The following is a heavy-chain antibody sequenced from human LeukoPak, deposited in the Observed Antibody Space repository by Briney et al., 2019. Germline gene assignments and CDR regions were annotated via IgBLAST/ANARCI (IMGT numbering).Heavy chain of an antibody. J-gene: IGHJ4*02. Sequence: PGGSLRLSCAASGFPFDRYWMSWVRLAPGKGLEWVANIKHDGSEKTFVDSVKGRFTISRDNAENSLYLQMNSLRAEDTAVYYCARQPIYEAYFDSWGQGTLVTVSS. CDR1: GFPFDRYW. D-gene: IGHD3-16*01. CDR3: ARQPIYEAYFDS. V-gene: IGHV3-7*01. CDR2: IKHDGSEK.